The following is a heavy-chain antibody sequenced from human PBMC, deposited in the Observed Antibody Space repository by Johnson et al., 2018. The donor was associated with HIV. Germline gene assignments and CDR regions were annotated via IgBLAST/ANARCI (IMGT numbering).Heavy chain of an antibody. CDR1: GLTFSHYP. V-gene: IGHV3-30*04. CDR3: ARDAPDSGSYHAVDI. CDR2: ISYDGSNK. J-gene: IGHJ3*02. Sequence: QVQLVESGGGVVQPGTSLRLSCAASGLTFSHYPMHWVRQAPGKGLEWVAVISYDGSNKYYADSVKGRFTISRDNSKNTLYLQMNSLRAEDTAVYYCARDAPDSGSYHAVDIWGQGTMVTVSS. D-gene: IGHD1-26*01.